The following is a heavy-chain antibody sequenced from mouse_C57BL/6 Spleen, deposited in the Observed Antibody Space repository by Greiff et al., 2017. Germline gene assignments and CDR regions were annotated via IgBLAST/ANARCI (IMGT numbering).Heavy chain of an antibody. CDR1: GYTFTDYY. J-gene: IGHJ2*01. Sequence: EVQLQQSGPVLVKPGASVKMSCKASGYTFTDYYMNWVKQSHGKSLEWIGVINPYNGGTSYNQKFKGKATLTVDKSSSTAYMELNSLTAEDSAVYYCARREAVVRYFDYWGQGTTLTVSS. CDR3: ARREAVVRYFDY. CDR2: INPYNGGT. D-gene: IGHD1-1*01. V-gene: IGHV1-19*01.